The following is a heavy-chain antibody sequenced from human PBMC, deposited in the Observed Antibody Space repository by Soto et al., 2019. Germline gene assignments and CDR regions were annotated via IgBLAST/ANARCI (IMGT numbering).Heavy chain of an antibody. J-gene: IGHJ1*01. CDR2: ISSSGSTI. D-gene: IGHD2-2*02. V-gene: IGHV3-11*01. Sequence: PGGSLRLSCAASGFTFSDYYMSWIRQAPGKGLEWVSYISSSGSTIYYADSVKGRFTTSRDNAKNSLYLQMNSLRAEDTAVYYCARGGEGSSTSCYTQYFQAWGKGTLVTVSS. CDR1: GFTFSDYY. CDR3: ARGGEGSSTSCYTQYFQA.